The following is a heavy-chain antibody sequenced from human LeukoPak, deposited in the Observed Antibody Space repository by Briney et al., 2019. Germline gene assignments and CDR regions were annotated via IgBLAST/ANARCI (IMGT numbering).Heavy chain of an antibody. CDR1: GFTFSDYN. CDR2: ISRSGSTK. V-gene: IGHV3-11*04. CDR3: ARDLSGVTGYTYGRGIDY. J-gene: IGHJ4*02. D-gene: IGHD5-18*01. Sequence: PGGSLRLSCAASGFTFSDYNLRWIRQAPGKGLEWVSSISRSGSTKYYADSVKGRFTISRDNAKTSLYLQMNSLRAEDTAVYYCARDLSGVTGYTYGRGIDYWGQGTLVTVSS.